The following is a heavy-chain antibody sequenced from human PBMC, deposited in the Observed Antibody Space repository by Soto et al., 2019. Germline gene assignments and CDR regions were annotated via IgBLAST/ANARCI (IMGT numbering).Heavy chain of an antibody. D-gene: IGHD2-2*02. V-gene: IGHV4-4*02. CDR1: GGSISSSNW. CDR2: IYHSGST. J-gene: IGHJ6*02. Sequence: SETLSLTCAVSGGSISSSNWWSWVRQPPGKGLEWIGEIYHSGSTNYNPSLKSRVTISVDKSKNQFSLKLSSVTAADTAVYYCARAAGYCSSTSCYTGHYYGMDVWGQGTTVTSP. CDR3: ARAAGYCSSTSCYTGHYYGMDV.